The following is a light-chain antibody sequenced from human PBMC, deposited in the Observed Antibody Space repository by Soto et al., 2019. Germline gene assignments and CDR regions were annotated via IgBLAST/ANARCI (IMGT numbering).Light chain of an antibody. Sequence: DIQMTQYPSYVSSSIGDTVTITCRASQDINVYLNWYQQKPGEVPKLLIYSASTLHSGVPSRFTGSGSETEFTLTISSLKNDDFATYYCQHYNSYSEAFGQGTKVDIK. J-gene: IGKJ1*01. V-gene: IGKV1-16*01. CDR2: SAS. CDR3: QHYNSYSEA. CDR1: QDINVY.